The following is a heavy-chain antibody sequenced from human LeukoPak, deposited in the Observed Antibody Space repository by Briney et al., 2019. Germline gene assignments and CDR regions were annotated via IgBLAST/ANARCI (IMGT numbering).Heavy chain of an antibody. V-gene: IGHV3-7*03. CDR2: IKQDGSEK. D-gene: IGHD3-3*01. CDR3: ARDPFTYYDFWSGYYMIPNGMDV. Sequence: GGSLRLSCAASGFTFSSYWMSWVRQAPGKGLEWVANIKQDGSEKYYVDSVKGRFTISRDNAKNSLYLQMNSLRAEDTAVYYCARDPFTYYDFWSGYYMIPNGMDVWGQGTTVTVSS. CDR1: GFTFSSYW. J-gene: IGHJ6*02.